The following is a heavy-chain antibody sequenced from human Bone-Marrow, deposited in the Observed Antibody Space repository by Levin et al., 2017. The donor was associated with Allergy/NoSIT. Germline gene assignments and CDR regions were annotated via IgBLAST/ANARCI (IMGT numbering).Heavy chain of an antibody. CDR2: TYYRSKWFN. CDR1: GDSVSSNSGA. J-gene: IGHJ4*02. D-gene: IGHD6-19*01. V-gene: IGHV6-1*01. Sequence: LSQTLSLTCDISGDSVSSNSGAWNWIRQSPSRGLEWLGRTYYRSKWFNEYAVSVKSRITISPDTSRNQFSLHLNSVTPEDTAVYYCAGGTFANGWNYWGQGTLVTVSS. CDR3: AGGTFANGWNY.